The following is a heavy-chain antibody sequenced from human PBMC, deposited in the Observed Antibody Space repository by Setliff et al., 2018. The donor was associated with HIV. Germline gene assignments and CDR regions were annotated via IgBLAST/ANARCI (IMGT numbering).Heavy chain of an antibody. Sequence: GGSLRLSCAASGFRFRSYWMSWVRQAPGKGLESVANVRQDGTETLYVDSVKGRFTISRDNANNLVYLQMNSLRVEDTAVYFCARWGSGSYERVFDYWGQGMLVTVSS. D-gene: IGHD1-26*01. CDR3: ARWGSGSYERVFDY. CDR1: GFRFRSYW. CDR2: VRQDGTET. V-gene: IGHV3-7*01. J-gene: IGHJ4*02.